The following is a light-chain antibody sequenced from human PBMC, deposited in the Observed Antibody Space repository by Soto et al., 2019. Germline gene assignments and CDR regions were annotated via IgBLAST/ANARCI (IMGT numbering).Light chain of an antibody. CDR3: SSYTSSSTPV. CDR2: EVR. CDR1: SRDVGGYNY. V-gene: IGLV2-14*01. Sequence: QSVLTQPASVSGSPGRTNTISCTGTSRDVGGYNYVSWYQQHPGKATKPMIYEVRNRSSGVSKSSSGSKSGNTASLTISGRQAEDEAEYCCSSYTSSSTPVCGTGTKLTVL. J-gene: IGLJ1*01.